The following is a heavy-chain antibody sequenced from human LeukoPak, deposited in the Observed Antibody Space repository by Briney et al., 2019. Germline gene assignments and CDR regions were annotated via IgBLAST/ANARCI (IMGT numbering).Heavy chain of an antibody. Sequence: ASVKVSCKASGYTFTSYGISWVRQAPGQGLEWMGWISAYNGNTNYAQKLQGRVTMTTDTSTSTAYMELRSLRSDDTAVYYCARAGITIFGVAIEYYYYMDVWGKGTTVTVSS. CDR1: GYTFTSYG. J-gene: IGHJ6*03. V-gene: IGHV1-18*01. CDR2: ISAYNGNT. D-gene: IGHD3-3*01. CDR3: ARAGITIFGVAIEYYYYMDV.